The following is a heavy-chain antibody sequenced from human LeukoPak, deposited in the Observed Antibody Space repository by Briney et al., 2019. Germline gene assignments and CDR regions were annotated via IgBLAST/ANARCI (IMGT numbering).Heavy chain of an antibody. Sequence: SVKVSCKASGGTFSSYAISWVRQAPGQGLEWMGGIIPISGTANYAQKFQGRVTITTDESTSTAYMELSSLRSEDTAVYYCASGAIFDYYYYMDVWGKGTTVTVSS. CDR3: ASGAIFDYYYYMDV. J-gene: IGHJ6*03. CDR2: IIPISGTA. V-gene: IGHV1-69*05. CDR1: GGTFSSYA. D-gene: IGHD3-3*01.